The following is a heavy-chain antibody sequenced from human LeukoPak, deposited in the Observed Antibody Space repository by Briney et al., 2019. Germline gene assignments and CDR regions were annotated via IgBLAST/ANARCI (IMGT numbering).Heavy chain of an antibody. CDR1: GGSFSSYY. CDR2: IYTSGST. Sequence: SETLSLTCTVSGGSFSSYYWTWIRQPAGEGLEWIGRIYTSGSTNYNPSLRSRVTMSVDTSKNQFSLELISVTAADTAVYYCARDPFYGGNSYFDYWGQGTLVTVSS. J-gene: IGHJ4*02. CDR3: ARDPFYGGNSYFDY. V-gene: IGHV4-4*07. D-gene: IGHD4-23*01.